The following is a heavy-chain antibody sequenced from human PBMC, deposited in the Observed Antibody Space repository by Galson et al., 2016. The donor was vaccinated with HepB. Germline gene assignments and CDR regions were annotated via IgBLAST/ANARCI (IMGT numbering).Heavy chain of an antibody. CDR3: EAYSDPFDV. V-gene: IGHV3-53*01. CDR2: LFSSGAS. Sequence: SLRLSCAASGFTVSGTYMSWARQAPGKGLQWVSSLFSSGASFCTESLRGRFTVSRDTSTNTLYIQMNSLRADDSAVYYCEAYSDPFDVWGQGTVVT. J-gene: IGHJ3*01. CDR1: GFTVSGTY. D-gene: IGHD3-16*01.